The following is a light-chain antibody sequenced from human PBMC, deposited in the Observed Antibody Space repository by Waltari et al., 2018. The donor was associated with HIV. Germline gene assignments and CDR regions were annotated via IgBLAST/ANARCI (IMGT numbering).Light chain of an antibody. V-gene: IGKV1-9*01. CDR1: QAVGSY. CDR3: QQLKTYPVT. Sequence: IKLTQSTYILSASVGKRIRITCRATQAVGSYLAWYQKKPGKAPNLLIYAVSVLQSGVPSRFSGSGSGTEFTLTISGLQPEDLATYYCQQLKTYPVTFGGGTKVDSK. J-gene: IGKJ4*01. CDR2: AVS.